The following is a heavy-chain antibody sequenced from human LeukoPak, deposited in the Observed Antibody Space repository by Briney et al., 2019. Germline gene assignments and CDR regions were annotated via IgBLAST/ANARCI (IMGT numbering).Heavy chain of an antibody. Sequence: PGGSLRLSCAASGFTFSSYAMHWVRQAPGKGLEWVAFIRYDGSNKYYADSVKGRFTISRDNSKNTLYLQMNSLRAEDTAVYYCARGGREYSSSSGEDYFDYWGQGTLVTVSS. CDR2: IRYDGSNK. CDR3: ARGGREYSSSSGEDYFDY. V-gene: IGHV3-30*02. J-gene: IGHJ4*02. CDR1: GFTFSSYA. D-gene: IGHD6-6*01.